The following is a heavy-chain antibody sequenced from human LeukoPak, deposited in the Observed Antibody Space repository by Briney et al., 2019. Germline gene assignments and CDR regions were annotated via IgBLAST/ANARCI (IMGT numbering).Heavy chain of an antibody. CDR1: GGSFSGYY. CDR2: IYYSGST. Sequence: PSETLSLTCAVYGGSFSGYYWSWIRQPPGKGLEWIGYIYYSGSTYYNPSLRSRVTISLDTSKNHFSLRLSSVTAADTAVYYCAKDASPFSSSYFDYWGQGTLVTVSS. J-gene: IGHJ4*02. D-gene: IGHD6-6*01. V-gene: IGHV4-34*09. CDR3: AKDASPFSSSYFDY.